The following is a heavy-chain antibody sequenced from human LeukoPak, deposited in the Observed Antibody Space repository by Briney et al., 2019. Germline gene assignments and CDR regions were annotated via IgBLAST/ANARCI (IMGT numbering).Heavy chain of an antibody. Sequence: PSETLSLTCTVSGGSISSSSYYWGWIRQPPGKGLEWIGSIYYSGSTYYNPSLKSRVTISVDTSKNQFSLKLSSVTAADTAVYYCARLRGAAAGTRVGDYWGQGTLVTVSS. CDR2: IYYSGST. CDR1: GGSISSSSYY. D-gene: IGHD6-13*01. CDR3: ARLRGAAAGTRVGDY. J-gene: IGHJ4*02. V-gene: IGHV4-39*01.